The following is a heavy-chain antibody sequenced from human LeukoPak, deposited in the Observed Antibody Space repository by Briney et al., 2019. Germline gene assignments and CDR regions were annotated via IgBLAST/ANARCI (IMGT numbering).Heavy chain of an antibody. Sequence: SGGSLRLSCAASGFTFSSYSMNWVRQAPGKGLEWVSSTSSSSSYIYYADSVKGRFTISRDNAKNSLYLQMNSLRAEDTAVYYCARVRPGYSSSWAIDYWGQGTLVTVSS. D-gene: IGHD6-13*01. CDR3: ARVRPGYSSSWAIDY. J-gene: IGHJ4*02. CDR1: GFTFSSYS. V-gene: IGHV3-21*01. CDR2: TSSSSSYI.